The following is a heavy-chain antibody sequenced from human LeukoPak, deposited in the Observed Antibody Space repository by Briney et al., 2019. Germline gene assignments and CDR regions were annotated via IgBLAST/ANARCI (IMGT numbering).Heavy chain of an antibody. V-gene: IGHV3-13*01. J-gene: IGHJ4*02. CDR2: IGTAGDT. CDR1: GFTFSSYD. D-gene: IGHD6-19*01. CDR3: ARVGSGWYAIDY. Sequence: PGGSLRLSCAASGFTFSSYDMHWVRQATGKGLEWVSAIGTAGDTYYPGSVKGRFTISRENAKNSLYLQMNSLRAEDTAVYYCARVGSGWYAIDYWGQGTLVTVSS.